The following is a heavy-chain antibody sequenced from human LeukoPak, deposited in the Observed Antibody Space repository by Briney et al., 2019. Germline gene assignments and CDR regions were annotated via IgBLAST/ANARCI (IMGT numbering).Heavy chain of an antibody. V-gene: IGHV4-4*08. CDR1: GGSISSYY. D-gene: IGHD3-9*01. J-gene: IGHJ6*03. CDR2: IFSSGSA. Sequence: SETLSLTCNVSGGSISSYYWTWIRQPPGKALEWIGYIFSSGSAYYNPSLESRVTISLDTSKNHFSLELSYVTAADTAIYYCVRRDFYYYYMDVWGKGTTVTVSS. CDR3: VRRDFYYYYMDV.